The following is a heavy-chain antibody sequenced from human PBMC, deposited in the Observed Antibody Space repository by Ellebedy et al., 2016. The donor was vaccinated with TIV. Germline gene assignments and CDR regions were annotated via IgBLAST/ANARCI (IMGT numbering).Heavy chain of an antibody. CDR1: GGSISSYY. J-gene: IGHJ6*02. D-gene: IGHD2-21*02. V-gene: IGHV4-59*05. CDR3: AVVTPWHYYYGLDV. Sequence: SETLSLTCTVSGGSISSYYWSWIRQPPGKGLEWIGSIYYSGSTYYNPSLKSRVTISVDTSKNQFSLKLTSVTAADTAIYYCAVVTPWHYYYGLDVWGQGTTVTVSS. CDR2: IYYSGST.